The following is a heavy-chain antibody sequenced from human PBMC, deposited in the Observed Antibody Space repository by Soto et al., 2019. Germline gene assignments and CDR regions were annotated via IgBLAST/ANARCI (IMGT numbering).Heavy chain of an antibody. Sequence: QVQLVESGGGVVQPGRSLRLSCAASGFTFSNYAMHWVRQAPGKGLEWVSFMWYDGSNNYYADSVKGRFTISRDNSKNTLYLQMNSLRAEDTAVYYCARDSSGNLDCWGQGTLVTVSS. CDR3: ARDSSGNLDC. V-gene: IGHV3-33*01. CDR2: MWYDGSNN. CDR1: GFTFSNYA. J-gene: IGHJ4*02. D-gene: IGHD3-10*01.